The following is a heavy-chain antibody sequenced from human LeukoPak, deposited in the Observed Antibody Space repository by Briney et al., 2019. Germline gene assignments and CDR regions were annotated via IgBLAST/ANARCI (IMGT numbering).Heavy chain of an antibody. Sequence: SGGSLRLSCAASGFTFSSYSMNWVRQAPGKGLKWVSSISSSSSYIYYADSVKGRFTISRDNAKNSLYLQMNSLRAEDTAVYYCARERYYYDSSGALIDYWGQGTLVTVSS. D-gene: IGHD3-22*01. CDR2: ISSSSSYI. CDR1: GFTFSSYS. V-gene: IGHV3-21*01. CDR3: ARERYYYDSSGALIDY. J-gene: IGHJ4*02.